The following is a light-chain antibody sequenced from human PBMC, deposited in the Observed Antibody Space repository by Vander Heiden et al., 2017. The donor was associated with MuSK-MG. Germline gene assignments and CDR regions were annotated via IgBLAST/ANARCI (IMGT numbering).Light chain of an antibody. CDR3: QAWDSNTVV. V-gene: IGLV3-1*01. CDR1: TLGDKF. J-gene: IGLJ2*01. CDR2: QDT. Sequence: SYGLTPPPSLSVSPGQTASIICSGDTLGDKFACWSQQKPGQSPVLVIHQDTKRPSGIPERFSGSNSGNTATLTISGTQPMDEADYYCQAWDSNTVVFGGGTKLTVL.